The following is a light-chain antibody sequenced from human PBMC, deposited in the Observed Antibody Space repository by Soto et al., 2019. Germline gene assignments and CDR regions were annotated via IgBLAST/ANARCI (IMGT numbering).Light chain of an antibody. CDR3: QQYDIYPRT. Sequence: DIQMTQSPSTLSASVGDRVTITCRASQSISNWLAWYQQKPGQAPKLLIFKASTLESGVPSRFSGSGSGTEFTLNISSLQPDDFATYHCQQYDIYPRTFPQGTKVHIK. CDR1: QSISNW. J-gene: IGKJ1*01. V-gene: IGKV1-5*03. CDR2: KAS.